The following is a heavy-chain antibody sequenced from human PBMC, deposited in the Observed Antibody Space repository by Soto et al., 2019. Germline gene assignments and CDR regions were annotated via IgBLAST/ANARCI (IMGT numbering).Heavy chain of an antibody. CDR2: IYHSGST. Sequence: QVQLQESGPGLVKTSGTLSLTCAVSGGSISSSNWWSWVRQPPGKVLEGIGEIYHSGSTNYNPSLKSRVTIEVDKSKNQFSLKLSCVRAADTAVYYCAKGGDDSSGYPHAFDIWGQGTMVTVSS. J-gene: IGHJ3*02. D-gene: IGHD3-22*01. V-gene: IGHV4-4*02. CDR3: AKGGDDSSGYPHAFDI. CDR1: GGSISSSNW.